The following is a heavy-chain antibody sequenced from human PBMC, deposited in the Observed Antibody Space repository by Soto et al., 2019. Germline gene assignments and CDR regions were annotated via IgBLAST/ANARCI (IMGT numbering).Heavy chain of an antibody. V-gene: IGHV4-30-4*08. J-gene: IGHJ4*02. CDR3: AKAWGIDY. CDR2: IYYNGNT. D-gene: IGHD7-27*01. CDR1: GGSISSGDYY. Sequence: PSETLSLTCTVSGGSISSGDYYWSWIRQLPGKDLEWIAYIYYNGNTYYTPSLKSRATISLDTSRNQFFLNLNSVTAADTAIYYCAKAWGIDYWGQGTLVTVSS.